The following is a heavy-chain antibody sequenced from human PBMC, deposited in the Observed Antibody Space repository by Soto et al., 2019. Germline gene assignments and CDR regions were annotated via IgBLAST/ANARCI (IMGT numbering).Heavy chain of an antibody. CDR1: GFTFDDYS. J-gene: IGHJ6*03. D-gene: IGHD2-15*01. V-gene: IGHV3-20*01. CDR2: INWNGGST. CDR3: ARTVVAAYYYYMDV. Sequence: GGSLRLSCAASGFTFDDYSMSWVRQAPGKGLEWVSGINWNGGSTGYADSVKGRFTISRDNAKNSLYLQMNSLRAEDTALYHCARTVVAAYYYYMDVWGKGTTVTVSS.